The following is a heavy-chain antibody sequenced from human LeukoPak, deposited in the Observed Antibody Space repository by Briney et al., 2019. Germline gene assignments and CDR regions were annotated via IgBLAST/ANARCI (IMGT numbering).Heavy chain of an antibody. D-gene: IGHD6-13*01. CDR3: ARGGAGIAFYYYYMDV. Sequence: SETLSLTCTVSGGSISRGSYYLSWIRQPAGNGLEWIGRIYTSGSTNYNPSLKSRVTISVDTSKNQFSLKLSSVTAADTAVYYCARGGAGIAFYYYYMDVWGKGTTVTVSS. CDR1: GGSISRGSYY. J-gene: IGHJ6*03. V-gene: IGHV4-61*02. CDR2: IYTSGST.